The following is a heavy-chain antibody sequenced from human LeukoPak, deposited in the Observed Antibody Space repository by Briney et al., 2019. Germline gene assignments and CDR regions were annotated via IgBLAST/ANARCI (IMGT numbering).Heavy chain of an antibody. CDR2: VTPNGGTP. J-gene: IGHJ4*02. CDR1: GFTFSDHG. D-gene: IGHD5-18*01. CDR3: ARDRSYGAFDY. V-gene: IGHV3-20*01. Sequence: GGSLRLSCAAAGFTFSDHGMNWVRRTPGEGLGWVSGVTPNGGTPGYADSVRGRFTTSRDNAKNPPHLQMNSTRAEDTAFNHCARDRSYGAFDYWGQGTLVTASS.